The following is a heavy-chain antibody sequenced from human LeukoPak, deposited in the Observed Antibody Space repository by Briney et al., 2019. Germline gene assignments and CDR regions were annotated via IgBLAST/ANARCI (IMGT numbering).Heavy chain of an antibody. D-gene: IGHD6-19*01. CDR1: GFTFSGYS. CDR3: ARRGIAVAGTDY. V-gene: IGHV3-21*01. Sequence: GGSLRLSCAASGFTFSGYSMNWVRQAPGKGLEWVSSISSSSSYIYYADSVKGRFTISRDNAKNSLYLQMNSLRAEDTAVYYCARRGIAVAGTDYWGQGTLVTVSS. CDR2: ISSSSSYI. J-gene: IGHJ4*02.